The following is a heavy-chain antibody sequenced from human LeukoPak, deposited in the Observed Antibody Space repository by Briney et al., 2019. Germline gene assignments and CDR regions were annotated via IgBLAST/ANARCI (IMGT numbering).Heavy chain of an antibody. CDR3: ARGRVFTNWFDP. D-gene: IGHD6-13*01. CDR1: GGSFSGYY. J-gene: IGHJ5*02. CDR2: INHSGST. V-gene: IGHV4-34*01. Sequence: SETLSLTCAVYGGSFSGYYWSWIRQPPGKGLEWIGEINHSGSTNYNPSLKSRVTISVDTSKNQFSLKLSSVTAADTAVYYCARGRVFTNWFDPWGQGTLVTVSS.